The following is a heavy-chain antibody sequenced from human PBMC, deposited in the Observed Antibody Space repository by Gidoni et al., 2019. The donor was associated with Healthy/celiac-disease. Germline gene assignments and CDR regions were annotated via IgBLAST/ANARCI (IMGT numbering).Heavy chain of an antibody. J-gene: IGHJ6*02. CDR1: GYTFTSYG. CDR3: ARVIPAAILYYYYGMDV. Sequence: QVQLVQSGAEVKKPGASVKVSCTASGYTFTSYGISWVRQAPGQGLEWMGWISAYNGNTNYAQKLQGRVTMTTDTSTSTAYMELRSLRSDDTAVYYCARVIPAAILYYYYGMDVWGQGTTVTVSS. V-gene: IGHV1-18*04. D-gene: IGHD2-2*01. CDR2: ISAYNGNT.